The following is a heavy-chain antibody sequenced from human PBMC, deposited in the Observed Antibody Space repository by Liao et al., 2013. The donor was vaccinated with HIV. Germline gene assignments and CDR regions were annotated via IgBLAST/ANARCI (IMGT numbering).Heavy chain of an antibody. V-gene: IGHV4-59*01. CDR2: IYYSGST. J-gene: IGHJ3*02. Sequence: QVQLQESGPGLVKPSETLSLTCTVSGGSISSYYWSWIRQPPGKGLEWIGYIYYSGSTNYNPSLKSRVTISVDTSKNQFSLKLSSVTAADTAVYYCARDGDTAMSNDAFDIWGQGDNGHRLF. CDR1: GGSISSYY. D-gene: IGHD5-18*01. CDR3: ARDGDTAMSNDAFDI.